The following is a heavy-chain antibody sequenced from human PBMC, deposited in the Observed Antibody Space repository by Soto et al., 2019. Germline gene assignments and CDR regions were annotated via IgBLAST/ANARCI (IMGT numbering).Heavy chain of an antibody. Sequence: SETLSLTCTVSGGSLSTYYWTWIRQPPGKGLEWIGCIYSSGPTNYYPSLKSRVAISVDTSENHFSLKLISVTAADTAVYYCARGENDAFDIWGQGTMVTVSS. V-gene: IGHV4-4*08. CDR3: ARGENDAFDI. J-gene: IGHJ3*02. CDR1: GGSLSTYY. CDR2: IYSSGPT.